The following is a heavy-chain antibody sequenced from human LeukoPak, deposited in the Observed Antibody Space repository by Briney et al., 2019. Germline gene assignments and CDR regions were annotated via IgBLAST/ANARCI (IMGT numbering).Heavy chain of an antibody. Sequence: PGGSLRLSCAASGFTFSSYAVSWVRQAPGKGLEWVSAISGSGGSTYYADSVKGRFTISRDNSKNTLYLQMDSLRAEDTAVYYCAKDRSIAVADGNDYWGQGTLVTVSS. CDR1: GFTFSSYA. D-gene: IGHD6-19*01. J-gene: IGHJ4*02. CDR3: AKDRSIAVADGNDY. V-gene: IGHV3-23*01. CDR2: ISGSGGST.